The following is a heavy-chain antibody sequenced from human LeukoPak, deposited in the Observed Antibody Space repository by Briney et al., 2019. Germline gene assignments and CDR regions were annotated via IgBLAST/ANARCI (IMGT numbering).Heavy chain of an antibody. J-gene: IGHJ6*02. D-gene: IGHD1-1*01. CDR1: GFTFISYS. Sequence: GGSLRLSCAASGFTFISYSMNWVRQVPGKGLVWVSRINNDGSSASYVDSVKGRFTISRDNAKNTLFLQMNSLRAEDTAVYYCARRGTGHGMDVWGQGTTVIVSS. CDR2: INNDGSSA. V-gene: IGHV3-74*01. CDR3: ARRGTGHGMDV.